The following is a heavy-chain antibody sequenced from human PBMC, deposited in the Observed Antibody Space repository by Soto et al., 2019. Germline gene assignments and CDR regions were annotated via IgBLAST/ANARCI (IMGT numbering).Heavy chain of an antibody. CDR3: ARMATFGSLNWFDP. J-gene: IGHJ5*02. CDR2: MNPGSGDT. CDR1: GYSFTNND. V-gene: IGHV1-8*01. D-gene: IGHD3-16*01. Sequence: ASVKVSCKASGYSFTNNDVSWVRQATGQGLEWMGWMNPGSGDTGYAQKFQGRVTMTRDISIATAYMELSSLRSDDTAIYYCARMATFGSLNWFDPRGQGTLVTVSS.